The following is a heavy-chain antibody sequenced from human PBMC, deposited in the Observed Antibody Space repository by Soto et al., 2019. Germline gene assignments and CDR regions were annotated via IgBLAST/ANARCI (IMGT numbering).Heavy chain of an antibody. V-gene: IGHV4-34*01. CDR1: GGSFRGFY. CDR2: INHVGIT. D-gene: IGHD2-15*01. J-gene: IGHJ4*02. CDR3: DRATDSRGARQQPIDS. Sequence: PSETLSLTCAVSGGSFRGFYWTWIRQSPGKGLEWLGDINHVGITNYNPSLKSRVSIPVDTSRSQFSLKLSSVTAAETAVSYRDRATDSRGARQQPIDSWGQGTLVSVSS.